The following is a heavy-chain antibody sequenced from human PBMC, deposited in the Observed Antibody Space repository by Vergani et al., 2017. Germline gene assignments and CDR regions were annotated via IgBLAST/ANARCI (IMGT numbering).Heavy chain of an antibody. CDR3: ARERQKRLGELYRWFDP. J-gene: IGHJ5*02. CDR2: INPNSGGT. V-gene: IGHV1-2*02. CDR1: GYTFTSYY. Sequence: QVQLVQSGAEVKKPGASVKVSCKASGYTFTSYYMHWVRQAPGQGLEWMGWINPNSGGTNYAQKFQGRVTMTRDTSISTAYMELSRLRSDDTAVYYCARERQKRLGELYRWFDPWGQGTLVTVSS. D-gene: IGHD3-16*01.